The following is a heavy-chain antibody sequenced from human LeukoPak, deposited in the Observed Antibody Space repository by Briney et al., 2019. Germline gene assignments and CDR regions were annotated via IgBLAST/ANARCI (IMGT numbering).Heavy chain of an antibody. Sequence: PSETLSLTCTVSGGSISSYYWSWIRQPPGKGLGWIGYIYYSGSTNYNPSLKSRVTISVDTSKNQFSLKLSSVTAADTAVYYCARSPPWGPFDYWGQGTLVTVSS. V-gene: IGHV4-59*08. D-gene: IGHD7-27*01. J-gene: IGHJ4*02. CDR3: ARSPPWGPFDY. CDR1: GGSISSYY. CDR2: IYYSGST.